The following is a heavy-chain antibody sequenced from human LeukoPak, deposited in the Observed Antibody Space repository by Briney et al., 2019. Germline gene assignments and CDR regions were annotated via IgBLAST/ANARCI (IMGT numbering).Heavy chain of an antibody. CDR2: INSNNGGT. J-gene: IGHJ4*02. V-gene: IGHV1-2*02. Sequence: ASVKVSCKASGYTFTGYYMHWVRQAPGQGLEWMGWINSNNGGTNYAQKFQGRVTMTRDTSISTAYMELSRLRFDDTAVYYCARGLGVYDSSGASLDYWGQGTLVTVSS. CDR3: ARGLGVYDSSGASLDY. CDR1: GYTFTGYY. D-gene: IGHD3-22*01.